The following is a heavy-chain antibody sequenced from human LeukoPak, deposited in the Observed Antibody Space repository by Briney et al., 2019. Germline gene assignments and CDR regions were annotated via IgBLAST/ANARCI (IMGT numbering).Heavy chain of an antibody. CDR2: INPSDGKT. CDR1: GYTFTNYY. D-gene: IGHD5-18*01. V-gene: IGHV1-46*01. Sequence: ASVKVSCKASGYTFTNYYMHWVRQAPGQGLEWMGIINPSDGKTSYAQKFQGRVTMTRDTSTSTVYKELSSLRSEDTAVYYCAREIGPRQLHLWGSAFDYWGQGTLVTVSS. J-gene: IGHJ4*02. CDR3: AREIGPRQLHLWGSAFDY.